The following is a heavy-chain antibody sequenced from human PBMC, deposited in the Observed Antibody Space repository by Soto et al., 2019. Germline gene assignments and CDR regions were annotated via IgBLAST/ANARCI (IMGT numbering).Heavy chain of an antibody. CDR2: ISAYNGNT. CDR3: ARGHLHSSSLLDFDY. Sequence: ASVKVSCKASGYTFTSYGISWVRQAPGQGLEWMGWISAYNGNTNYAQKLQGRVTMTTDTSTSTAYMELRSLRSDDTAVYYCARGHLHSSSLLDFDYWGQGTLVTVSS. D-gene: IGHD6-13*01. CDR1: GYTFTSYG. J-gene: IGHJ4*02. V-gene: IGHV1-18*01.